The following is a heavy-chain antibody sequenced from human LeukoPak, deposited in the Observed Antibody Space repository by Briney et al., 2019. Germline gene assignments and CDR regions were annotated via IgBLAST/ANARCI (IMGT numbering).Heavy chain of an antibody. V-gene: IGHV3-11*04. J-gene: IGHJ5*02. CDR2: KSSRSRSI. CDR3: ARAKGITIIGRVDP. Sequence: GGSLTLSCAVSGFTFGNYNMRCMLRAPPRGGLGGSYKSSRSRSIYYADSVKGRFTISRDKAKNPLYLQMNTLRAADTAVYYCARAKGITIIGRVDPWGQGTLVTVSS. D-gene: IGHD3-22*01. CDR1: GFTFGNYN.